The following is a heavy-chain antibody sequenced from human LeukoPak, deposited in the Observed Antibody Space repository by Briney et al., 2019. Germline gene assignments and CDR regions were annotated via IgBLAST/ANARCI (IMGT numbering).Heavy chain of an antibody. CDR2: ISAYNGDT. CDR3: ARDGTEMALVPRY. V-gene: IGHV1-18*04. D-gene: IGHD5-24*01. Sequence: ASVKVSCKASGYTFTGYYMHWVRQAPGQGLEWMGWISAYNGDTNYAQKLQGRVTMTTDTSTSTAYMELRSLRSDDTAVYYCARDGTEMALVPRYWGQGTLVTVSS. J-gene: IGHJ4*02. CDR1: GYTFTGYY.